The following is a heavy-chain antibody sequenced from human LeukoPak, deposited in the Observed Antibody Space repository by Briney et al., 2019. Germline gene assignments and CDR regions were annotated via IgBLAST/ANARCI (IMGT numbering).Heavy chain of an antibody. D-gene: IGHD6-13*01. CDR2: ISSSGSTI. CDR3: ARAVGVAAAGGFDP. J-gene: IGHJ5*02. V-gene: IGHV3-11*04. CDR1: GGSISSSSYY. Sequence: PSETLSLTCTVSGGSISSSSYYWGWIRQPPGKGLEWVSYISSSGSTIYYADSVKGRFTISRDNAKNSLYLQMNSLRAEDTAVYYCARAVGVAAAGGFDPWGQGTLVTVSS.